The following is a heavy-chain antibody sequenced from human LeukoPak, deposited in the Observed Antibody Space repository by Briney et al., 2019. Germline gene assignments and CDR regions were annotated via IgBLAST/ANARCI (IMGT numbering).Heavy chain of an antibody. Sequence: PGGSPRLSCTASGFTFSTYAMTWVRQAPGKGLEWISSMSSGSRYIYYADSVRGRFTISRDNTKNALYLTMNNLRAEDTATYYCARDRPTGASRVFVVQWGQGTPVTVSS. CDR1: GFTFSTYA. D-gene: IGHD3-3*01. V-gene: IGHV3-21*06. CDR3: ARDRPTGASRVFVVQ. J-gene: IGHJ4*02. CDR2: MSSGSRYI.